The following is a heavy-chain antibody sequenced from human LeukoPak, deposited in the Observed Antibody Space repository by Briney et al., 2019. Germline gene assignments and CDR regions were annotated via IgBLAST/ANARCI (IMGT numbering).Heavy chain of an antibody. CDR3: ARAAYYSSGWPLDY. CDR1: GYTFTGYY. J-gene: IGHJ4*02. V-gene: IGHV1-2*02. D-gene: IGHD6-19*01. Sequence: ASVKVSCKASGYTFTGYYMHWVRQAPGQGLEWMGWINPNSGGTNYAQKFQGRVTMTRDTSISTAYMELSSLRSEDTAVYYCARAAYYSSGWPLDYWGQGTLVTVSS. CDR2: INPNSGGT.